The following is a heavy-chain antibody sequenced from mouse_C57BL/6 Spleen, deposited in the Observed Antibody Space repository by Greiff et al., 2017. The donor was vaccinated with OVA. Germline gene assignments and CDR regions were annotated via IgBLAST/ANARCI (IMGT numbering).Heavy chain of an antibody. CDR1: GFTFSDYG. V-gene: IGHV5-17*01. J-gene: IGHJ4*01. CDR2: ISSGSSTI. Sequence: EVQRVESGGGLVKPGGSLKLSCAASGFTFSDYGMHWVRQAPEKGLEWVAYISSGSSTIYYADTVKGRFTISRDNAKNTLFLQMTSLRSEDTAMYYCARPGDYGAMDYWGQGTSVTVSS. CDR3: ARPGDYGAMDY.